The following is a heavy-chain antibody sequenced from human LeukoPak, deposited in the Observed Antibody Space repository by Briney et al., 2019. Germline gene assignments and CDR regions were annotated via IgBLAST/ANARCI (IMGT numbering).Heavy chain of an antibody. V-gene: IGHV3-23*01. D-gene: IGHD2-2*01. CDR1: GFTFSSYV. Sequence: GGSLRLSCAASGFTFSSYVMNWVRQAPGKGLEWVSAISGSGGSTYYADSVKGRFTISRDNSKNTLYLQMNSLRAEDAAVYYCAKDSFCSSISSKGDAFDIWGPGTMVTVSS. CDR3: AKDSFCSSISSKGDAFDI. J-gene: IGHJ3*02. CDR2: ISGSGGST.